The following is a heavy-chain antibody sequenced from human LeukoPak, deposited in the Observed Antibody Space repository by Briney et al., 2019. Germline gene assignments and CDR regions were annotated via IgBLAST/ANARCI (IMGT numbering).Heavy chain of an antibody. V-gene: IGHV1-2*02. CDR3: ARVGGGEPFDY. D-gene: IGHD2-21*01. J-gene: IGHJ4*02. Sequence: ASVTVSFKSSAYTFTVYYMHWVRQAPGQGLEWMGWINPKSGGTNYAQKFQGRVTMTRDTSISTAYMELSRLRSDDTAVYYCARVGGGEPFDYWGQGTLVNVSS. CDR1: AYTFTVYY. CDR2: INPKSGGT.